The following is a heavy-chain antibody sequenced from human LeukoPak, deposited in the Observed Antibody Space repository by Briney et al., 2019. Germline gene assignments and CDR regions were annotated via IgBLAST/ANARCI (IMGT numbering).Heavy chain of an antibody. CDR2: INSDGSST. D-gene: IGHD6-13*01. J-gene: IGHJ6*03. CDR1: GFTFSSYW. V-gene: IGHV3-74*01. CDR3: ARDHIAAGGTANYYYYYYMDV. Sequence: PGGSLRLSCAASGFTFSSYWMHWVRQAPGKGLVWVPRINSDGSSTSYADSVKGRFTISRDNAKNTLYLQMNSLRAEDTAVYYCARDHIAAGGTANYYYYYYMDVWGKGTTVTISS.